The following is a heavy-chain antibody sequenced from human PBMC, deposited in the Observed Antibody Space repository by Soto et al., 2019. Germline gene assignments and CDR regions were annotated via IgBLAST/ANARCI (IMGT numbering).Heavy chain of an antibody. V-gene: IGHV3-23*01. CDR1: RFTFSSYA. Sequence: GRSLRLPSAASRFTFSSYARIWVRQAPGKGLEWVSAISGSGGSTYYADSVKGRFTISRDNSKNTLYLQMNSLRAEDTAVYYFASTTMEKWLAKTTFDYCGEGTLVTVSS. J-gene: IGHJ4*02. D-gene: IGHD6-19*01. CDR2: ISGSGGST. CDR3: ASTTMEKWLAKTTFDY.